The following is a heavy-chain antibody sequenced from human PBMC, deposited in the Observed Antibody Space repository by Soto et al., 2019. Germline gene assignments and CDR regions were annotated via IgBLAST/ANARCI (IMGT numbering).Heavy chain of an antibody. V-gene: IGHV3-48*04. CDR1: GFTFSSYN. CDR2: VSSSSDTI. D-gene: IGHD3-10*01. Sequence: PGGSLRLSCAASGFTFSSYNMNWVRQAPGKGLEWVSYVSSSSDTIWYADSVKGRFTISRDNAKTSLYLQMNSLRAEDTALYYCAKDRGSCSYSSNYHYYGMAVSGQGTTDTGSS. CDR3: AKDRGSCSYSSNYHYYGMAV. J-gene: IGHJ6*02.